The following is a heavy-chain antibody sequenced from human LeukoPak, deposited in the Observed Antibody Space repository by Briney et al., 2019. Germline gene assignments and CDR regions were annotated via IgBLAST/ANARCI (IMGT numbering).Heavy chain of an antibody. CDR2: MNPNSGNT. Sequence: GASVKVSCKASGYTFTSYDINWVRQATGQGLEWMGWMNPNSGNTGYAQKFQGRVTMTRNTSISTAYMELSSPRSEDTAVYYCARGLRIFGVVDRFDPWGQGTLVTVSS. D-gene: IGHD3-3*01. V-gene: IGHV1-8*01. J-gene: IGHJ5*02. CDR3: ARGLRIFGVVDRFDP. CDR1: GYTFTSYD.